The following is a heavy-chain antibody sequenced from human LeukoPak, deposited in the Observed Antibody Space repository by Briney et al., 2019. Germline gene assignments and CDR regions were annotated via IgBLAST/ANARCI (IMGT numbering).Heavy chain of an antibody. V-gene: IGHV4-39*07. CDR2: IYYSGST. CDR3: ARAPNPDFFDD. CDR1: GGSISSSSYY. Sequence: PSETLSLTCAVSGGSISSSSYYWGWIRQPPGKGLEWIGSIYYSGSTNYNPSLKSRVTISVDTSRNQFSLKLSSVTAADTAVYYCARAPNPDFFDDWGQGTLVTVSS. J-gene: IGHJ4*02. D-gene: IGHD2-8*01.